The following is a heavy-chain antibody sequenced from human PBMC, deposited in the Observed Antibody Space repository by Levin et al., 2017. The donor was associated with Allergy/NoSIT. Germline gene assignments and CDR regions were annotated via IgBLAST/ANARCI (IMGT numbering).Heavy chain of an antibody. CDR2: IYYSGST. CDR3: ARAPYQLLYYGMDV. CDR1: GGSISSSSYY. V-gene: IGHV4-39*07. Sequence: SQTLSLTCTVSGGSISSSSYYWGWIRQPPGKGLEWIGSIYYSGSTYYNPSLKSRVTISVDTSKNQFSLKLSSVTAADTAVYYCARAPYQLLYYGMDVWGQGTTVTVSS. D-gene: IGHD2-2*01. J-gene: IGHJ6*02.